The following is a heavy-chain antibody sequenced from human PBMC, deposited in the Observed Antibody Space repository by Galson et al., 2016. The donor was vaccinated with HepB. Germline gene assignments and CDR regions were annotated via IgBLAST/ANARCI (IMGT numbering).Heavy chain of an antibody. CDR2: ISISGGSA. Sequence: SLRLSCAASGFAFSNYAMAWVRQAPGKGLEWVSDISISGGSAQYADSVKGRFTMSRDNSKSTVYLQMNSLRVDDTAVYYCAKVGIGSFGIPNFDYWGQGTLVIVSS. CDR1: GFAFSNYA. CDR3: AKVGIGSFGIPNFDY. V-gene: IGHV3-23*01. D-gene: IGHD3-10*01. J-gene: IGHJ4*02.